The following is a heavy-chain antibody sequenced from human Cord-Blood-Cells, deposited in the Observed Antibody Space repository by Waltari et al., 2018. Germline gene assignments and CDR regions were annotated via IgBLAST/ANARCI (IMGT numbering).Heavy chain of an antibody. CDR3: AAVHSGSYAFDI. CDR2: IYSGGST. D-gene: IGHD3-10*01. J-gene: IGHJ3*02. Sequence: EVQLVESGGGLVQPGGSLRLSCAASGFTVRRHYISCVRQAPGKGLEWVSVIYSGGSTYYADSVKGRFTISRHNSKNTLYLQMNSLRAEDTAVYYCAAVHSGSYAFDIWGQGTMVTVSS. CDR1: GFTVRRHY. V-gene: IGHV3-53*04.